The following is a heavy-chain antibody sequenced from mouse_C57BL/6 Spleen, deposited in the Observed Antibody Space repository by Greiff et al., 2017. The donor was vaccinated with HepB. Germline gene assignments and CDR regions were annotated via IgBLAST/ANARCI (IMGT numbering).Heavy chain of an antibody. D-gene: IGHD2-2*01. CDR1: GFTFSDYY. Sequence: EVQLVESEGGLVQPGSSMKLSCTASGFTFSDYYMAWVRQVPEKGLEWVANINYDGSSTYYLDSLKSRFIISRDNAKNILYLQMSSLKSEDTATYYCAREGYEDYAMDYWGQGTSVTVSS. CDR2: INYDGSST. CDR3: AREGYEDYAMDY. V-gene: IGHV5-16*01. J-gene: IGHJ4*01.